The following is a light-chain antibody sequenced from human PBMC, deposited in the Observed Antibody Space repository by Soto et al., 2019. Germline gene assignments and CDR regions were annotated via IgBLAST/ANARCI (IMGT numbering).Light chain of an antibody. V-gene: IGKV3-11*01. CDR3: QQSYSTPLT. Sequence: EIVLTQTPATLSLSPGERATLSCRASQSIGSYLAWYQQKPGQAPRLLIYDASNRATGIPARFRGSGSGTDFTLTISSLQPEDFATYYCQQSYSTPLTFGGGTKVDIK. J-gene: IGKJ4*01. CDR1: QSIGSY. CDR2: DAS.